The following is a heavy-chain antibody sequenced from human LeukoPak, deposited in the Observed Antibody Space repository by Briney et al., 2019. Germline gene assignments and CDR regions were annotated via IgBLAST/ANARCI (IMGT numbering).Heavy chain of an antibody. Sequence: VASVKVSCKASGYTCTSYGISWVRQAPGQGLEWMGWISAYNGNTNYAQKLQGRVTMTTDTSTSTAYMELRSLRSDDTAVYYCATVAGIISHNWFDPRGQGTLVTVSS. CDR1: GYTCTSYG. J-gene: IGHJ5*02. CDR2: ISAYNGNT. V-gene: IGHV1-18*01. CDR3: ATVAGIISHNWFDP. D-gene: IGHD6-19*01.